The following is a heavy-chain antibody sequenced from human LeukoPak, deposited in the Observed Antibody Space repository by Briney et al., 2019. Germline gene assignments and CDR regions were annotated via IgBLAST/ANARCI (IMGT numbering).Heavy chain of an antibody. CDR1: GFTFSSFD. J-gene: IGHJ4*02. CDR3: ARGGGLTAALDY. Sequence: GGSLRLSCAASGFTFSSFDMNWVRQAPGRGLEWVSSITSSRSSIYHADSVKGRFTISRDNAKKSLSLQMNSLRAEDTAVYYCARGGGLTAALDYWGQGTLVTVSS. D-gene: IGHD2-8*01. V-gene: IGHV3-21*01. CDR2: ITSSRSSI.